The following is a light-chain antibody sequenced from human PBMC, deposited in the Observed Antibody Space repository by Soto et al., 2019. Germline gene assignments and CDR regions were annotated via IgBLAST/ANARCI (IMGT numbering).Light chain of an antibody. J-gene: IGLJ2*01. Sequence: QSALTQPPSASGSPGQSVTISCTGTSSDVGGYHYVSWYQQHPGKAPKLMIYEVSKRPSGVPDRFSGSKSGNTASLTVSGLQAEDEADYYCSSYAGSDGVLFGGGTKLTVL. CDR3: SSYAGSDGVL. CDR2: EVS. CDR1: SSDVGGYHY. V-gene: IGLV2-8*01.